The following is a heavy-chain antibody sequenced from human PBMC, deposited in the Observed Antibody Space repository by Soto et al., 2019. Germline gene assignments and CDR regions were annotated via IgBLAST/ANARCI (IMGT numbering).Heavy chain of an antibody. CDR3: ADGGEWSFNFEY. Sequence: EVQLLESGGGLVQPGGSLRLSCAASGFSFSSYAMSWVRHAPGKGLEWVSAISASGGSTSYADSVNGRFTISRDNSKNTLYLQMNNLRVDDKAVYYCADGGEWSFNFEYWVQGTLVTVCS. CDR1: GFSFSSYA. CDR2: ISASGGST. V-gene: IGHV3-23*01. D-gene: IGHD3-3*01. J-gene: IGHJ4*02.